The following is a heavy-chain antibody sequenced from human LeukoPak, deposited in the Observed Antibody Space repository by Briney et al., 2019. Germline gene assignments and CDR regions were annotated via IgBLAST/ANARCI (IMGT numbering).Heavy chain of an antibody. J-gene: IGHJ5*02. CDR3: ARHQKPVEMATPLCDWFDP. V-gene: IGHV5-51*01. CDR1: GYRFTSYW. Sequence: GESLKISCKGSGYRFTSYWIGWVRQMPGKGLGWMGIIYPGDSDTRYSPSFQGLVTISAEKSISNAYLQWSSLNASDNAMYYCARHQKPVEMATPLCDWFDPWGQGTLDTVS. CDR2: IYPGDSDT. D-gene: IGHD5-24*01.